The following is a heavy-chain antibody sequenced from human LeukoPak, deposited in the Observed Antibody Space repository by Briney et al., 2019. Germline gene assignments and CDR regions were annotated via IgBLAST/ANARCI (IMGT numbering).Heavy chain of an antibody. CDR1: GGSFSGYY. D-gene: IGHD3-22*01. Sequence: SETLSLTCAVYGGSFSGYYWSWIRQPPGKGLEWIEEINHSGSTNYNPSLKSRVTISVDTSKNQFSLKLSSVTAADTAVYYCARGRGGYYDSSGYYYGFDYWGQGTLVTVSS. CDR3: ARGRGGYYDSSGYYYGFDY. J-gene: IGHJ4*02. V-gene: IGHV4-34*01. CDR2: INHSGST.